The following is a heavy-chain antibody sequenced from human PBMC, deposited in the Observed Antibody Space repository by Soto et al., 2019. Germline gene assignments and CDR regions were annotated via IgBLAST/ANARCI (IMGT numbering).Heavy chain of an antibody. D-gene: IGHD5-18*01. CDR2: ISYSGTT. J-gene: IGHJ5*02. CDR3: ARGRGYSYGLDP. V-gene: IGHV4-30-4*01. Sequence: SETLSLTCTVSGDSISSNNNYWSWIRQPPGEGLEWIGFISYSGTTSYSPSLKSRVAISLDTSKNQFSLSLSSVTAADTAVYYCARGRGYSYGLDPWGQGALVTV. CDR1: GDSISSNNNY.